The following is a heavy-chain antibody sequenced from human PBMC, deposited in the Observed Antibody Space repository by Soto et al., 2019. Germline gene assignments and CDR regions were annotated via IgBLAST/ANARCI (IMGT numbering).Heavy chain of an antibody. J-gene: IGHJ6*02. CDR1: GGSISSGDYY. CDR2: IYYSGST. CDR3: AKEPVSITIFGVNGMDV. D-gene: IGHD3-3*01. V-gene: IGHV4-30-4*01. Sequence: QVQLQESGPGLVKPSQTLSLTCTVAGGSISSGDYYWSWIRQPPGKGLEWTGYIYYSGSTYYNPSLKSRVTISVDTSKNQFSLKLSSVTAADTAVYYCAKEPVSITIFGVNGMDVWGQGTTVTVSS.